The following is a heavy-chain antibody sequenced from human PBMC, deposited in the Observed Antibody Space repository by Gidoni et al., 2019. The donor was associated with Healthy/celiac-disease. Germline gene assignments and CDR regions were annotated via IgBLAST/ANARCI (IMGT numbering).Heavy chain of an antibody. Sequence: QVQLVESGGGVVQPGRSLRLSCAASGFTFSSYAMHWVRQAPGKGLEWVAVISYDGSNKYYADSVKGRFTISRDNSKNTLYLQMNSLRAEDTAVYYCARAAEPHWGQGTLVTVSS. J-gene: IGHJ4*02. CDR3: ARAAEPH. V-gene: IGHV3-30*04. CDR2: ISYDGSNK. CDR1: GFTFSSYA. D-gene: IGHD1-1*01.